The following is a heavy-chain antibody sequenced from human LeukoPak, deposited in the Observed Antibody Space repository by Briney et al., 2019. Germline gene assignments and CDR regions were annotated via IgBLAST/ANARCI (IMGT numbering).Heavy chain of an antibody. CDR2: INHSGST. V-gene: IGHV4-34*01. D-gene: IGHD4-11*01. J-gene: IGHJ4*02. CDR1: GGSFSGYY. CDR3: ARGQGTVTTH. Sequence: SETLSLTCAVYGGSFSGYYWSWIRQPPGKGLEWIGEINHSGSTNYNPSLKSRVTISLDASKNHFSLNLSSVTAADTAVYYCARGQGTVTTHWGQGTLVTVSS.